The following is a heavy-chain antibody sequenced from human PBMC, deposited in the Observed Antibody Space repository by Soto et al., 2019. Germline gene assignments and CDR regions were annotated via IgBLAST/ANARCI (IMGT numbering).Heavy chain of an antibody. CDR2: SYYTGSS. CDR3: ARDLRGYSRYDYLDY. Sequence: SETLSLTCTVSGGSISSGGYYWSWIRQHPGKGLEWVGYSYYTGSSYYNPSLKSRVTISVDASKDQLSLRLASVTAADTAVYYCARDLRGYSRYDYLDYWGQGIPVTVSS. J-gene: IGHJ4*02. V-gene: IGHV4-31*02. D-gene: IGHD5-12*01. CDR1: GGSISSGGYY.